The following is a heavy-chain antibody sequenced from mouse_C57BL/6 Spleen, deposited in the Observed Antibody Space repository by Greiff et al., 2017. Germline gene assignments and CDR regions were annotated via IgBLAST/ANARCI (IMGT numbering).Heavy chain of an antibody. J-gene: IGHJ2*01. Sequence: EVMLVESGGGLVKPGGSLKLSCAASGFTFSDYGMHWVRQAPEKGLEWVAYISSGSSTIYYADTVKGRFTISRDNAKNTLFLQMTSLRSGDTAMYYCARGGAYDYAYYFDYWGQGTTLTVSS. CDR3: ARGGAYDYAYYFDY. V-gene: IGHV5-17*01. D-gene: IGHD2-4*01. CDR2: ISSGSSTI. CDR1: GFTFSDYG.